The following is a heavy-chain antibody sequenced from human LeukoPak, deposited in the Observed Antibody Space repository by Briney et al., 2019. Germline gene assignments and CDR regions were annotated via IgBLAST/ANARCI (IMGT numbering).Heavy chain of an antibody. Sequence: GASVNVSCMASGGTFSSYAISWVRQAPGQGLEWMGGIIPVFGTANYAQKFQGRVTITADKSTSAAYMELSSLRSEDTAVYYCATARGGDYYYYMDVWGKGTTVTVSS. CDR2: IIPVFGTA. CDR3: ATARGGDYYYYMDV. CDR1: GGTFSSYA. V-gene: IGHV1-69*06. D-gene: IGHD2-15*01. J-gene: IGHJ6*03.